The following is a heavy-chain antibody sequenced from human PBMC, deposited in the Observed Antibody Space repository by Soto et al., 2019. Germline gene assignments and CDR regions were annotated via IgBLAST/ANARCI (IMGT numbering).Heavy chain of an antibody. CDR1: GGTFSSHG. J-gene: IGHJ4*02. D-gene: IGHD1-26*01. CDR2: IIPTFGTP. V-gene: IGHV1-69*06. Sequence: QVQLVQSGTVVQRRGSSVKVSCQASGGTFSSHGMAWVRQAPGQGLEWMGGIIPTFGTPTYAPKFQGRVTITADKSTNTAYMELRSLRSEDTAVYYCASERSAQYFDFWGQGTLITVSS. CDR3: ASERSAQYFDF.